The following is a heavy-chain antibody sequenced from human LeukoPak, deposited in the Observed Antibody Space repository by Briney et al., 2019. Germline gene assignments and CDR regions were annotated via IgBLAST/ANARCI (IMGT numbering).Heavy chain of an antibody. CDR3: ARDGSDYSYYYYYGMDV. J-gene: IGHJ6*02. D-gene: IGHD4-11*01. CDR1: GYTFTGYY. Sequence: ASVKVSCKASGYTFTGYYMHWVRQAPGQGLEWMGWINPNSGGTNYAQKFQGRVTMTRDTSISTAYMELSSLRSEDTAVYYCARDGSDYSYYYYYGMDVWGQGTTVTVSS. V-gene: IGHV1-2*02. CDR2: INPNSGGT.